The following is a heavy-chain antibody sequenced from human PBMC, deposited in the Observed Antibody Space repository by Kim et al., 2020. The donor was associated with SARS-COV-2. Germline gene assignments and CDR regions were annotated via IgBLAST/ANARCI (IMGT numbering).Heavy chain of an antibody. CDR3: ARGGAAAGTEYFDY. Sequence: RKVQGRVTIPADESTSTADMGLSSLRSEDTAVYYCARGGAAAGTEYFDYWGQGTLVTVSS. D-gene: IGHD6-13*01. V-gene: IGHV1-69*01. J-gene: IGHJ4*02.